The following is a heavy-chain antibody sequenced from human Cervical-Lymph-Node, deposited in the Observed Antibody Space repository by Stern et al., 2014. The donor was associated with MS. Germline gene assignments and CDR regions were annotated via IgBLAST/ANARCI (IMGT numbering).Heavy chain of an antibody. CDR3: TRHQGGIAAY. Sequence: VQLVQSGAEVKKPGSSVKVSCKASGDTFSNLDISWVRQAPGHGPEWLGGITPLFGTTSYAQMLQGRVTFTADASPSTLYIKLSSLRSEDTAVYYCTRHQGGIAAYWGQGTLVTVSS. CDR1: GDTFSNLD. V-gene: IGHV1-69*01. D-gene: IGHD6-13*01. CDR2: ITPLFGTT. J-gene: IGHJ4*02.